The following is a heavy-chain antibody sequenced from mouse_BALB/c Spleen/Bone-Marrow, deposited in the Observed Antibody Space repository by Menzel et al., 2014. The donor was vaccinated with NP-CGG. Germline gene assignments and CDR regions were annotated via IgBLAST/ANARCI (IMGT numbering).Heavy chain of an antibody. V-gene: IGHV14-4*02. J-gene: IGHJ4*01. Sequence: VQLKQSGAELVRSGASVKLSCTASGFNIKDYYMHWVKQRPEQGLEWIGWIDPENGDTEYAPKFQGKATMTADTSSNTAYLQLSSLTSEDTAVYYCGAWNYYGGMGYWGQGTSVTVSS. D-gene: IGHD1-2*01. CDR3: GAWNYYGGMGY. CDR1: GFNIKDYY. CDR2: IDPENGDT.